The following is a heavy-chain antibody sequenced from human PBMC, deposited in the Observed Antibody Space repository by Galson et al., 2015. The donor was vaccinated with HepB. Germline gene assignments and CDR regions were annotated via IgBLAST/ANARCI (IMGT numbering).Heavy chain of an antibody. CDR3: AKDPLGLYYYDSSGYPDAFDI. CDR1: GFTFSSYA. V-gene: IGHV3-23*01. D-gene: IGHD3-22*01. J-gene: IGHJ3*02. Sequence: SLRLSCAASGFTFSSYAMSWVRQAPGKGLEWVSAISGTGGSTYYADSVKGRFTISRDNSKNTLYLQMNSLRAEDTAVYYCAKDPLGLYYYDSSGYPDAFDIWGQGTMVTVSS. CDR2: ISGTGGST.